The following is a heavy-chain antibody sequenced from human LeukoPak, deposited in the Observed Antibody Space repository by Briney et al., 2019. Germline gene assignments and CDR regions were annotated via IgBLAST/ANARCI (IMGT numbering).Heavy chain of an antibody. Sequence: PGGSLRLSCAASGFTFSSYGMHWVRQAPGKGVEGVAVISYDGSNKYYADSVKGRFTISRDNSKNTLYLQMNSLRAEDTAVYYCAKATGEYYDTWGQGTLVTVSS. CDR3: AKATGEYYDT. D-gene: IGHD3-22*01. V-gene: IGHV3-30*18. CDR1: GFTFSSYG. J-gene: IGHJ4*02. CDR2: ISYDGSNK.